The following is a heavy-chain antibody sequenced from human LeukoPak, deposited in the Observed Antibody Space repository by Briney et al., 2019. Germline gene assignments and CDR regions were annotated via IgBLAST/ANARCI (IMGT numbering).Heavy chain of an antibody. D-gene: IGHD5-18*01. Sequence: SETLSLTCAVYGGSFSGYYWSGIRQPPSKGLEWSGEINQRGSTNYNPSLKRRVTISGNTSKNQFSLKLSSVTAADTAVYFCARVGYSYVINDWSRTGLGAYPTKYYYHMDVWGKGTTVTVSS. CDR2: INQRGST. CDR3: ARVGYSYVINDWSRTGLGAYPTKYYYHMDV. CDR1: GGSFSGYY. V-gene: IGHV4-34*01. J-gene: IGHJ6*03.